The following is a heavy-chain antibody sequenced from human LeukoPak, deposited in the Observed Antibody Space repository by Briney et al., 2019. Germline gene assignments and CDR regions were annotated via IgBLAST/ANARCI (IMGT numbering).Heavy chain of an antibody. Sequence: GGSLRLSCAASGFTFSSYGMHWVRQAPGKGLEWVAFIRYDGSNKYYADSVKGRFTISRDNSKNTLYLQMNSLRAEDTAAYYCAKEIWPTVTTPGWTYFDYWGQGALVTVSS. J-gene: IGHJ4*02. V-gene: IGHV3-30*02. CDR3: AKEIWPTVTTPGWTYFDY. CDR1: GFTFSSYG. CDR2: IRYDGSNK. D-gene: IGHD4-17*01.